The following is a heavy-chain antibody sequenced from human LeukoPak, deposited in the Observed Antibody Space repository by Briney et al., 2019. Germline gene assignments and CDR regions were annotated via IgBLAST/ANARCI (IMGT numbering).Heavy chain of an antibody. CDR3: ARGAAVSIAARPDIDY. CDR1: GYTFTSYY. D-gene: IGHD6-6*01. V-gene: IGHV1-46*01. CDR2: INPSGGST. J-gene: IGHJ4*02. Sequence: ASVKVSCKASGYTFTSYYMHWVRQAPGQGLEWVGIINPSGGSTSYAQKFQGRVTITRDTYTSTVHMELSSLRSEDTAVYYCARGAAVSIAARPDIDYWGQGTLVTVSS.